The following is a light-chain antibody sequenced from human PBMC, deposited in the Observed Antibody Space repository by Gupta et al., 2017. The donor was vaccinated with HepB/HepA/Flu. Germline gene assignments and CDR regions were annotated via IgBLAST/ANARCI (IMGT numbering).Light chain of an antibody. CDR3: QQYCNSPLT. V-gene: IGKV3D-20*01. Sequence: EIVLTQSPATLSLSPGERATLSCGARQSIGSNYFAWYQQKPGRAPRLLIYDASSRATGIPDRFSGSGSGTEFTLTISRREPEDFAMYYCQQYCNSPLTFGGGTKVEIK. J-gene: IGKJ4*01. CDR2: DAS. CDR1: QSIGSNY.